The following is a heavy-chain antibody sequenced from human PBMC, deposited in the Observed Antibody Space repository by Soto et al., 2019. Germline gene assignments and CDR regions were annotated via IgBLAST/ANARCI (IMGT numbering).Heavy chain of an antibody. CDR1: GGSISSYY. CDR3: ARSGSYFLGPEAPDY. D-gene: IGHD1-26*01. J-gene: IGHJ4*02. V-gene: IGHV4-59*12. Sequence: SETLSLTCTVSGGSISSYYWSWIRQPPGKGLEWIGYIYYSGSTNYNPSLKSRVTISVDTSKNQFSLKLSSVTAADTAVYYCARSGSYFLGPEAPDYWGQGTLVTVSS. CDR2: IYYSGST.